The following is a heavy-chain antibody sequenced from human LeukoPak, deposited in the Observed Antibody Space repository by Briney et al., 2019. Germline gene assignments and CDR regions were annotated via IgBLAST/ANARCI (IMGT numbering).Heavy chain of an antibody. CDR2: ISWNSGSI. J-gene: IGHJ3*02. CDR1: GFTFDDYA. D-gene: IGHD1-14*01. Sequence: GGSLRLSCAASGFTFDDYAMHWVRQAPGKGLEWVSGISWNSGSIGYADSVKGRFTISRDNAKNSLYLQMNSLRAEDTAVYYCAKGVDHSPGTDASDIWGQGTMVTVSS. CDR3: AKGVDHSPGTDASDI. V-gene: IGHV3-9*01.